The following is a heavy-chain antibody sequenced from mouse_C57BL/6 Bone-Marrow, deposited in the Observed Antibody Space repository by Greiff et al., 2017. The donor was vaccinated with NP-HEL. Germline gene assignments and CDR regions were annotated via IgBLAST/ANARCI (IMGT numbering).Heavy chain of an antibody. D-gene: IGHD6-1*01. V-gene: IGHV5-17*01. CDR2: ISSGSSTI. Sequence: EVKLVESGGGLVKPGGSLKLSCAASGFTFSDYGMHWVRQAPEKGLEWVAYISSGSSTIYYADTVKGRFTISRDNAKNTLFLQMTSLRSEDTAMYYCARPTPLGYFDVWGTGTTVTASS. CDR3: ARPTPLGYFDV. CDR1: GFTFSDYG. J-gene: IGHJ1*03.